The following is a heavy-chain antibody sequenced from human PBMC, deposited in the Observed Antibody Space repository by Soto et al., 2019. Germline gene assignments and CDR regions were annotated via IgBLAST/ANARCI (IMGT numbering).Heavy chain of an antibody. CDR2: ISYDGSNK. CDR1: GFTFSSYG. Sequence: PGGSLRLSCAASGFTFSSYGMHWVRQAPGKGLEWVAVISYDGSNKYYADSVKGRFTISRDNSKNTLYLQMNSLRAEDTAVYYCAKQSSIGSSGYYGKYGMAVWGQGTTVTVSS. V-gene: IGHV3-30*18. D-gene: IGHD3-22*01. J-gene: IGHJ6*02. CDR3: AKQSSIGSSGYYGKYGMAV.